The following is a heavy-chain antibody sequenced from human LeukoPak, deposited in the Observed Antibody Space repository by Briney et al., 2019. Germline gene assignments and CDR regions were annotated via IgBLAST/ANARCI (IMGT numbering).Heavy chain of an antibody. CDR3: ARDRHTAMVYYYYYMDV. CDR2: INPDDGST. V-gene: IGHV3-74*01. J-gene: IGHJ6*03. CDR1: GFTFRKYW. D-gene: IGHD5-18*01. Sequence: GGSLRLSCAASGFTFRKYWLHWVRQAPGKGLVWVSRINPDDGSTSYADSVKGRFTISRDNAKSTLYLQMNSLRAEDTAVYYCARDRHTAMVYYYYYMDVWGTGTTVTVSS.